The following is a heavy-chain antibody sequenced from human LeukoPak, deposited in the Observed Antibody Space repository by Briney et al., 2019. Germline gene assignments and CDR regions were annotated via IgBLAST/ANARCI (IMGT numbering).Heavy chain of an antibody. CDR1: GFTFSRYN. V-gene: IGHV3-13*01. CDR2: IGTAGDT. Sequence: GGSLRLSCAASGFTFSRYNMHWVRQDTGRGLEWVSAIGTAGDTYYPGSVKGRFTISRENAKNSLYLQMNSLRAEDTAVYYCVRDTAVAAKFGNWHFDLWGRGTLVTVSS. J-gene: IGHJ2*01. D-gene: IGHD2-21*02. CDR3: VRDTAVAAKFGNWHFDL.